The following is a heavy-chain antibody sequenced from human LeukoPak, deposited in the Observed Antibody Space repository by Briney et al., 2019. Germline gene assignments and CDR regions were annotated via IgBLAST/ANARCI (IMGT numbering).Heavy chain of an antibody. J-gene: IGHJ3*02. CDR2: ISYSGST. Sequence: SETLSLTYTVSDGSVSNSSYYWSWIRQPPGKGLEWIGYISYSGSTNYNPSLKSRVTMSVDTSKNQFSLQLSSVTAADTAVYYSARDPRSLKGAFDIWGQGTMVTVSS. CDR1: DGSVSNSSYY. V-gene: IGHV4-61*01. CDR3: ARDPRSLKGAFDI. D-gene: IGHD4/OR15-4a*01.